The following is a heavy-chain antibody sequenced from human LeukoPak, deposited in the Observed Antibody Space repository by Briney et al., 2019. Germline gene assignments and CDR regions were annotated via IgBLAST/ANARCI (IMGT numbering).Heavy chain of an antibody. D-gene: IGHD3-9*01. V-gene: IGHV3-72*01. CDR2: TRNKANSYTT. Sequence: GGSLRLSCAASGFTFSDHYMDWVRQAPGKGLEWVGRTRNKANSYTTEYAASVKGRFTISRDDSKNSLYLQMNSLKTEDTAVYYCARESYDILTGYYLGYMDVWGKGTTVTISS. CDR3: ARESYDILTGYYLGYMDV. CDR1: GFTFSDHY. J-gene: IGHJ6*03.